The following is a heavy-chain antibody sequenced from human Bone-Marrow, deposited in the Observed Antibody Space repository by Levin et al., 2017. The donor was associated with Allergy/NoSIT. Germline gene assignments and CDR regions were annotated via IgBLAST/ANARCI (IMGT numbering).Heavy chain of an antibody. V-gene: IGHV3-30*18. CDR2: ISYDGSNK. CDR1: GFTFSSYG. D-gene: IGHD2-2*01. J-gene: IGHJ6*02. Sequence: GGSLRLSCAASGFTFSSYGMHWVRQAPGKGLEWVAVISYDGSNKYYADSVKGRFTISRDNSKNTLYLQMNSLRAEDTAVYYCAKDFVVAPSWGDYYGMDGWGQGTTVTVSS. CDR3: AKDFVVAPSWGDYYGMDG.